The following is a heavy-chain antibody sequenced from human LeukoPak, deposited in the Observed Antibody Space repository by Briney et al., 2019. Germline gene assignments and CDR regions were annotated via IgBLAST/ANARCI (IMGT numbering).Heavy chain of an antibody. CDR1: GGSISSGSYY. CDR2: IYTSGST. Sequence: SETLSLTCTVCGGSISSGSYYGSWIRQPAGKGLEWIGRIYTSGSTNYNPSLKSRVTISVDTSKNQFSLKLSSVTAADTAVYYCAREGITIFGVVIMDAFDIWGQGTMVTVSS. D-gene: IGHD3-3*01. V-gene: IGHV4-61*02. J-gene: IGHJ3*02. CDR3: AREGITIFGVVIMDAFDI.